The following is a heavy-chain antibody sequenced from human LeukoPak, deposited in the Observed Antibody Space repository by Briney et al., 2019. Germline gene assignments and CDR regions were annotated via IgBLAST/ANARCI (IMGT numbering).Heavy chain of an antibody. V-gene: IGHV4-59*12. J-gene: IGHJ4*02. Sequence: SETLSLTCTVSGGSISSYYWSWIRQPPGKGLEWIGYIYYSGSTNYNPSLKSRVTISVDTSKNQFSLKLSSVTAADTAVYYCARDRRPAHDYSDFDYWGQGTLVTVSS. CDR2: IYYSGST. D-gene: IGHD4-11*01. CDR1: GGSISSYY. CDR3: ARDRRPAHDYSDFDY.